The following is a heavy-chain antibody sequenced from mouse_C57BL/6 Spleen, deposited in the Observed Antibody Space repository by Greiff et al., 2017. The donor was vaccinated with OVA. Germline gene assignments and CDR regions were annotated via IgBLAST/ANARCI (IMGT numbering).Heavy chain of an antibody. CDR2: INPYNGDT. CDR3: ARLTTVVEGYFDV. Sequence: VQLQQSGPELVKPGDSVKISCKASGYSFTGYFMNWVMQSHGKSLEWIGRINPYNGDTFYNQKFKGKATLTVDKSSSTAHMELRSLTSEDSAVYYCARLTTVVEGYFDVGGTGTTVTVSS. J-gene: IGHJ1*03. D-gene: IGHD1-1*01. CDR1: GYSFTGYF. V-gene: IGHV1-20*01.